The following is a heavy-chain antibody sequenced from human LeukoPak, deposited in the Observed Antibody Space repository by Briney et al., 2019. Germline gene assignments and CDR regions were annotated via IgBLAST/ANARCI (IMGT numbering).Heavy chain of an antibody. V-gene: IGHV4-59*12. CDR1: GGSISSYY. D-gene: IGHD3-10*01. J-gene: IGHJ6*02. CDR2: IYYSGRT. CDR3: ARDRITMVRGVIRPYYYGMDV. Sequence: SETLSLTCTVSGGSISSYYWSWIRQPPGKGLEWIGYIYYSGRTNYNPSLKSRVTIPIDTSKNQFSLKLSSVTAADTAVYYCARDRITMVRGVIRPYYYGMDVWGQGTTVTVSS.